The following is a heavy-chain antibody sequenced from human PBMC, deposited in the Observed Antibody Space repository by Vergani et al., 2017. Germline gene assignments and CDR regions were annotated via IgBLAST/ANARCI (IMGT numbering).Heavy chain of an antibody. V-gene: IGHV3-30*02. CDR2: IRYDGSSE. CDR1: GFTFSSYA. J-gene: IGHJ6*02. CDR3: ANSVIAGNVGVAYFGMDV. Sequence: VQLLESGGGLVQPGGSLRLSCGASGFTFSSYAMTWVRQAPGKGLEWVSFIRYDGSSEYYGDSVKGRFTISRDKSQNTVNLQMNSLRTEDTAVYFCANSVIAGNVGVAYFGMDVWGRGTTVTVSS. D-gene: IGHD2/OR15-2a*01.